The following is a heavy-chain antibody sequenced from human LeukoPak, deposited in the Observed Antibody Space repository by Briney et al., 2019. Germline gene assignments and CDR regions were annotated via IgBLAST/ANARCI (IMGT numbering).Heavy chain of an antibody. CDR2: INSSRSNI. J-gene: IGHJ4*02. V-gene: IGHV3-21*04. CDR1: GFTFSNYT. CDR3: ARQQAGGYYGH. Sequence: GGSLRLSCAASGFTFSNYTMNWVRQAPGKGLEWVSSINSSRSNIFYADSVKGRFTISRDNAKNSLYLQMNSLRAEDTAVYYCARQQAGGYYGHWGQGTMVTVSS. D-gene: IGHD3-10*01.